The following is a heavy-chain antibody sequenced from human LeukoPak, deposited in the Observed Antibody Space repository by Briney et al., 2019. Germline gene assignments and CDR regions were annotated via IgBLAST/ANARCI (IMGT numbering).Heavy chain of an antibody. CDR3: ARDNSVGDNAWWFDP. J-gene: IGHJ5*02. D-gene: IGHD1-26*01. CDR1: GYTFTSYD. Sequence: GASVKVPCKASGYTFTSYDINWVRQATGQGLEWMGLINPTGGSTGYAQKFQGRVTMTRDMSTSTDYMELSSLRSEDTAIYYCARDNSVGDNAWWFDPWGQGTLVTVSS. CDR2: INPTGGST. V-gene: IGHV1-46*01.